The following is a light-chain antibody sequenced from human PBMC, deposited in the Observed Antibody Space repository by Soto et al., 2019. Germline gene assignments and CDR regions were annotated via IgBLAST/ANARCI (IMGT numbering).Light chain of an antibody. J-gene: IGKJ1*01. CDR1: QSVLYSSNNKNY. CDR2: WAS. V-gene: IGKV4-1*01. Sequence: DIVMTQSPDSLAVSLGERATINCKSSQSVLYSSNNKNYLTWYQQKTGQPPKLLIYWASTRESGVADRFSGSGSGTDFTLSISSLQAEDVAVYYCQQYYSIPWTFGQGTKVEIK. CDR3: QQYYSIPWT.